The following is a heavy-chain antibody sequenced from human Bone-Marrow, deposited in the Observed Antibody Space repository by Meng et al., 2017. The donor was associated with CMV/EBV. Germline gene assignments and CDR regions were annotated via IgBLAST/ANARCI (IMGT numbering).Heavy chain of an antibody. CDR2: IYYSGST. CDR1: GGSISSYY. Sequence: SETLSLTCTVSGGSISSYYWSWIRQPPGKGLEWIGYIYYSGSTNYNPSLKSRVTISVDTSKNQFSLKLSSVTAADTAVYYCARARRGDYSGFDYWGQGTRVTGSS. V-gene: IGHV4-59*01. CDR3: ARARRGDYSGFDY. D-gene: IGHD4-17*01. J-gene: IGHJ4*02.